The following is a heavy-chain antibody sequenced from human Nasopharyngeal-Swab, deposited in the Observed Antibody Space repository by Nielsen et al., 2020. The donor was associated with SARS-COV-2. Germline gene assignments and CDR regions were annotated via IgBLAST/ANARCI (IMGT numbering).Heavy chain of an antibody. CDR2: ISGSGGST. CDR3: AKYTKVGGTGTTSPTYDY. D-gene: IGHD1-1*01. CDR1: GFTFLSYA. Sequence: GESLKISCAASGFTFLSYAMRWVRQAPGQGLEWVSAISGSGGSTYYADSVKGRFTISRDNSKNTLYLQMNSLRAEDTAVYYCAKYTKVGGTGTTSPTYDYWGQGTLVTVSS. V-gene: IGHV3-23*01. J-gene: IGHJ4*02.